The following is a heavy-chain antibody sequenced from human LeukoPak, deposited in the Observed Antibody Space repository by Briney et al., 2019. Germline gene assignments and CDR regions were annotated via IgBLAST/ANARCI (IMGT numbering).Heavy chain of an antibody. Sequence: SETLSLTCTVSGGSISSGGYYWSWIRQHPGKGLEWIGYIYYSGSTYYNPSLKSRVTISVDTSKNQFSLKLSSVTAADTAVYHCAKGTRDAVDYWGQGTLVTVSS. CDR3: AKGTRDAVDY. CDR2: IYYSGST. V-gene: IGHV4-31*03. CDR1: GGSISSGGYY. J-gene: IGHJ4*02. D-gene: IGHD1-1*01.